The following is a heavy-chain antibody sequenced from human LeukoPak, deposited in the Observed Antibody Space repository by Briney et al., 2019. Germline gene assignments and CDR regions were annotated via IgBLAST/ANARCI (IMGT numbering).Heavy chain of an antibody. CDR1: GYTFTGYY. CDR3: ARWRKGYGSGSYYNERTNSWFDP. CDR2: INPNSGGT. V-gene: IGHV1-2*02. Sequence: GASVKVSCKASGYTFTGYYMHWVRQAPGQGLEWMGWINPNSGGTNYAQKFQGRVTMTRDTSISTAYMELSRPRSDDTAVYYCARWRKGYGSGSYYNERTNSWFDPWGQGTLVTVSS. D-gene: IGHD3-10*01. J-gene: IGHJ5*02.